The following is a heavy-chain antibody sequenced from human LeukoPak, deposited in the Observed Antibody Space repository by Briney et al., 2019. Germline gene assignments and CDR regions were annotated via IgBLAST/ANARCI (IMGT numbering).Heavy chain of an antibody. D-gene: IGHD3-10*01. CDR3: ARVPQGYYGSGSYLGAFDI. CDR1: GFTFSSYA. J-gene: IGHJ3*02. V-gene: IGHV3-30*04. CDR2: ISYDGSNK. Sequence: GGSLRLSCAASGFTFSSYAMHWVRQAPGKGLEWVAAISYDGSNKYYADSVKGRFTISRDNSKNTLYLQMNSLRAEDTAVYYCARVPQGYYGSGSYLGAFDIWGQGTMVTVSS.